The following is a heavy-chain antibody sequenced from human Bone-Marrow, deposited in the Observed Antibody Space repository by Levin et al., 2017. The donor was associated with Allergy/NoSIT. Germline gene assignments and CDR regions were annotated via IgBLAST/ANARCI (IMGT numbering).Heavy chain of an antibody. D-gene: IGHD6-13*01. Sequence: VASVKVSCKTSGYPFTTYGITWVRQAPGQGLEWMGWFSAYNDDRNYAQKFQGRVTMTADTSTTTAFMELRSLRSDDTALYYCAITAGPTDFDFWGQGTLVSVSS. CDR3: AITAGPTDFDF. CDR1: GYPFTTYG. CDR2: FSAYNDDR. J-gene: IGHJ4*02. V-gene: IGHV1-18*01.